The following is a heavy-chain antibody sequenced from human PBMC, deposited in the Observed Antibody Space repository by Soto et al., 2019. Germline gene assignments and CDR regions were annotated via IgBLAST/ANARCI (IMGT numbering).Heavy chain of an antibody. D-gene: IGHD3-16*02. CDR1: GFTFNDAW. CDR3: MTDRQYRPAY. V-gene: IGHV3-15*07. J-gene: IGHJ4*02. CDR2: IKSESDGGTT. Sequence: GGSLRVSCAGSGFTFNDAWMNWVRQAPGKGLEWVGRIKSESDGGTTAYAAPVKGRFTISRDDSKNTVYLQMNSLRTEDTALYYCMTDRQYRPAYWGQGT.